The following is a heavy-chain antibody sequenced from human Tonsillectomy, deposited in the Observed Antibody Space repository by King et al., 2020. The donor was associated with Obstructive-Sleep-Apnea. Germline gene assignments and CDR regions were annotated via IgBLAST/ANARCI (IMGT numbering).Heavy chain of an antibody. D-gene: IGHD2-21*02. CDR1: GGSISSYY. CDR2: FYYSGST. J-gene: IGHJ3*02. V-gene: IGHV4-59*01. CDR3: ARGGAYCSGDCYNAFDI. Sequence: VQLQESGPGLVKPSETLSLTCTVSGGSISSYYFSWIRQPPGKGLEGIGYFYYSGSTNYNPSLKSLVTISVDTSKKQFSLKLGSMTAADTAVYYCARGGAYCSGDCYNAFDIWGQGTKVSVSS.